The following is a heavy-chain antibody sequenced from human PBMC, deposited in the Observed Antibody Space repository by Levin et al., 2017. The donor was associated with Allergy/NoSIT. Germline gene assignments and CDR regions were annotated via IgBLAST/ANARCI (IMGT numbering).Heavy chain of an antibody. CDR3: AKEGYILTNWGWHYFDY. CDR1: GFTFSSYG. V-gene: IGHV3-30*18. CDR2: ISYDGSNK. J-gene: IGHJ4*02. D-gene: IGHD3-9*01. Sequence: GESLKISCAASGFTFSSYGIHWVRQAPGKGLEWVAVISYDGSNKDYADSVKGRFTISRDNSKNTLYLQMNSLRAEDTAVYYCAKEGYILTNWGWHYFDYWGQGTLVTVSS.